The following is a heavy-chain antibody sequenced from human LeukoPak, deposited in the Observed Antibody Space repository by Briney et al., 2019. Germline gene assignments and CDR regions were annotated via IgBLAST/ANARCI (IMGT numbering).Heavy chain of an antibody. Sequence: GGSLRLSCAASGFTVSSNYMSWVRQAPGKGLEWVSVIYSGGSTYYADSVKGRFTISRDNSKNTLYLQMNNLRAEDTAVYYCARRLVVIKQPYYYYGMDVWGQGTTVTVSS. CDR1: GFTVSSNY. CDR2: IYSGGST. V-gene: IGHV3-66*01. CDR3: ARRLVVIKQPYYYYGMDV. D-gene: IGHD3-22*01. J-gene: IGHJ6*02.